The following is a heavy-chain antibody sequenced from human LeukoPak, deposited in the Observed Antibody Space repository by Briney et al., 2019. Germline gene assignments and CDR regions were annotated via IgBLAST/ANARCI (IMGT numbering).Heavy chain of an antibody. CDR2: INPNSGGT. V-gene: IGHV1-2*06. J-gene: IGHJ4*02. CDR1: GYTFTGYY. Sequence: ASVKVSCKASGYTFTGYYMHWVRQALGQGLEWMGRINPNSGGTNYAQKFQGRVTMTRDTSISTAYMELSRLRSDDTAVYYCARQPYGSGSYSDYWGQGTLVTVSS. D-gene: IGHD3-10*01. CDR3: ARQPYGSGSYSDY.